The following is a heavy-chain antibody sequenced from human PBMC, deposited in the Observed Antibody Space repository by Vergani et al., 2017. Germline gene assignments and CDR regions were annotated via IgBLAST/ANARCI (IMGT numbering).Heavy chain of an antibody. CDR3: AKDSYITMVRGVIGGCFYP. CDR1: GFTFSSYA. V-gene: IGHV3-23*01. Sequence: EVQLLESGGGLVQPGGSLRLSCAASGFTFSSYAMSWVRQAPGKGLEWVSAISGSGGSTYYADSVKGRFTISRDSSKNTLYLQMNSLRAEDTAVYYCAKDSYITMVRGVIGGCFYPWGQGTLVTVSS. D-gene: IGHD3-10*01. J-gene: IGHJ5*02. CDR2: ISGSGGST.